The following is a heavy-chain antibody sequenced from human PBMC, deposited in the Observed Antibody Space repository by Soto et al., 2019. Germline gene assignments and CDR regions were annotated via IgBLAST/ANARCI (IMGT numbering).Heavy chain of an antibody. CDR3: ARDQDYDFWSAYEGLGGMDV. V-gene: IGHV3-53*02. CDR1: GFTVSSNY. CDR2: IYSGGST. Sequence: EVQLVETGGGLIQPGGSLRLSCAASGFTVSSNYMSWVRQAPGKGLEWVSVIYSGGSTYYADSVKGRFTISRDNSKNTLYLQMNSLRAEDTAVYYCARDQDYDFWSAYEGLGGMDVWGQGTTVTVSS. D-gene: IGHD3-3*01. J-gene: IGHJ6*02.